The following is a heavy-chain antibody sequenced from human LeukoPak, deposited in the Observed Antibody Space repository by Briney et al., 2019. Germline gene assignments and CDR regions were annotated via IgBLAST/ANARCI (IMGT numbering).Heavy chain of an antibody. V-gene: IGHV3-23*01. Sequence: PGGSLRLSCAASGFTFSSYAMSWVRQAPGKGLEWVSAISGSGGSTYYADSVKGRFTISRDNSKNTLYLQMNSLRAEDTAVYYCAKVRQGPQGASVVVTGYYFDYWGQGTLVTVSS. D-gene: IGHD3-22*01. CDR3: AKVRQGPQGASVVVTGYYFDY. CDR2: ISGSGGST. CDR1: GFTFSSYA. J-gene: IGHJ4*02.